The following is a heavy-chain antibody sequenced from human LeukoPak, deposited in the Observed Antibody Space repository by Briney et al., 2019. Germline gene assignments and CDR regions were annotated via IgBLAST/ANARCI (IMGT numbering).Heavy chain of an antibody. D-gene: IGHD5-24*01. Sequence: ASVKVSCKASGYTFTGYYMHCVRQAPGQGLEWMGWINPNSGGTNYAQKFQGRVTMTTDTSTSTAYMELRSLRSDDTAVYYCAREGDGYNSEPIDYWGQGTLVTVSS. CDR2: INPNSGGT. CDR3: AREGDGYNSEPIDY. V-gene: IGHV1-2*02. J-gene: IGHJ4*02. CDR1: GYTFTGYY.